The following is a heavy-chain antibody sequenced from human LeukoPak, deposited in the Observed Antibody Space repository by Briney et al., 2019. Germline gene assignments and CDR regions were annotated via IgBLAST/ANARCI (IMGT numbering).Heavy chain of an antibody. J-gene: IGHJ4*02. V-gene: IGHV3-7*01. CDR2: INPDGSQS. CDR3: ARLLGMVTTFDH. CDR1: GFTFSGNW. Sequence: GGSLRLSCEASGFTFSGNWISWVRQAPGMGLEWVASINPDGSQSHYVDSVKGRFTISRDNIRSSLYLQMNSLGAEDTAVYYCARLLGMVTTFDHWGQGTLVTVSS. D-gene: IGHD5-24*01.